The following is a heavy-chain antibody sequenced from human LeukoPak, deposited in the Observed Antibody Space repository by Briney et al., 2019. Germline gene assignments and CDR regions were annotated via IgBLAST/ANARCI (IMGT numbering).Heavy chain of an antibody. CDR3: ARMNRPYHDILTGSSY. CDR1: GFTFSSYS. CDR2: ISSSSSTI. D-gene: IGHD3-9*01. V-gene: IGHV3-48*04. Sequence: PGGSLRLSCAASGFTFSSYSMNWVRQAPGKGLEWVSYISSSSSTIYYADSVKGRFTISRDNAKNSLYLQMNSLRAEDTAVYYCARMNRPYHDILTGSSYWGQGTLVTVSS. J-gene: IGHJ4*02.